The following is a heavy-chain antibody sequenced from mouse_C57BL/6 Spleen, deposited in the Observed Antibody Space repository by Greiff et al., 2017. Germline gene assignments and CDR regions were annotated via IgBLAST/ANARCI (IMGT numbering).Heavy chain of an antibody. CDR1: VYTFTSYW. Sequence: VQLQQPGAELVRPGSSVKLSCKASVYTFTSYWMDWVKPRPGQGLEWIGNIYPSDSETHYNQTFKDKATLTVDKSSSTAYMQLSSLTSEDSAVYYCARGAYYSNSLDYWGQGTTLTVSS. CDR3: ARGAYYSNSLDY. D-gene: IGHD2-5*01. CDR2: IYPSDSET. V-gene: IGHV1-61*01. J-gene: IGHJ2*01.